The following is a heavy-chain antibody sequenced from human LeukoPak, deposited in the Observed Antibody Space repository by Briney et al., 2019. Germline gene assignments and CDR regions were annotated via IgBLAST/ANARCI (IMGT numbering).Heavy chain of an antibody. J-gene: IGHJ6*03. V-gene: IGHV3-30*04. CDR2: ISYDGSNK. CDR3: ASTTVVTLSYYYYMDV. Sequence: GGSLRLSCAASGFTFSYYAIHWVRQAPGQGLEWVAVISYDGSNKYYADSVKGRFTISRDNSKNTLYLQMSSLRVEDTAVYYCASTTVVTLSYYYYMDVWGKGTTVTVSS. CDR1: GFTFSYYA. D-gene: IGHD4-23*01.